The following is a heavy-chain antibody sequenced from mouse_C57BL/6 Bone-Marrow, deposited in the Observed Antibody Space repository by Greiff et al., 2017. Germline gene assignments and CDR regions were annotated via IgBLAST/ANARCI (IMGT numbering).Heavy chain of an antibody. J-gene: IGHJ3*01. D-gene: IGHD1-2*01. CDR3: ARERIMVYDGPFAY. CDR2: IYPRSGNT. Sequence: VQLQQSGAELARPGASVKLSCKASGYTFTSYGISWVKQRTGQGLEWIGEIYPRSGNTYYNEKFTGKATLTADKSSSTAYMELRSLTSEDSAVCLCARERIMVYDGPFAYWGQGTLVTVSA. V-gene: IGHV1-81*01. CDR1: GYTFTSYG.